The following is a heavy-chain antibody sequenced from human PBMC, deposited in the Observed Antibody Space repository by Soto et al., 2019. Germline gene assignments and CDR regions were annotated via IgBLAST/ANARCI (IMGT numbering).Heavy chain of an antibody. J-gene: IGHJ6*02. CDR2: IRGFSPYT. CDR1: GFTFRTYT. D-gene: IGHD3-10*01. CDR3: ARDRGYDAHDYYYNAMDV. Sequence: GGSLRLSCISSGFTFRTYTMNWVRQAPGKGLEWVSGIRGFSPYTFYAESVKGRFTISRDNAKNSLDLQMDSLRAEDTAVYYCARDRGYDAHDYYYNAMDVWGQGTLVTVSS. V-gene: IGHV3-21*01.